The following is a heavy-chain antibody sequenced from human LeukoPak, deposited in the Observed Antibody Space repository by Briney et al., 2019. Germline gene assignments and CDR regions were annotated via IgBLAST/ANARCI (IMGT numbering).Heavy chain of an antibody. V-gene: IGHV1-46*01. CDR2: INPSGGST. CDR3: LVLGYCSGGSCPPNAFDI. D-gene: IGHD2-15*01. Sequence: ASVKVSCKASGYTFTSYYMHWVRQAPGQGLEWMGIINPSGGSTSYAQKFQGGVTMTRDTSTSTVYMELSSLRSEDTAVYYCLVLGYCSGGSCPPNAFDIWGQGTMVTVSS. J-gene: IGHJ3*02. CDR1: GYTFTSYY.